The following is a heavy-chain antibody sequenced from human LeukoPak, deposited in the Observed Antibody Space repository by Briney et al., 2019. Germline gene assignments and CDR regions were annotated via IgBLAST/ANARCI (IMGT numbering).Heavy chain of an antibody. Sequence: PGGSLRLSCAAYGFTFSSYGMHWVRQAPGKGLEWVAVISYDGSNKYYADSVKGRFTISRDNSKNTLYLQMNSLRAEDTAVYYCAKVRDGYIQGAFDIWGQGTMVTVSS. CDR1: GFTFSSYG. D-gene: IGHD5-24*01. J-gene: IGHJ3*02. CDR2: ISYDGSNK. V-gene: IGHV3-30*18. CDR3: AKVRDGYIQGAFDI.